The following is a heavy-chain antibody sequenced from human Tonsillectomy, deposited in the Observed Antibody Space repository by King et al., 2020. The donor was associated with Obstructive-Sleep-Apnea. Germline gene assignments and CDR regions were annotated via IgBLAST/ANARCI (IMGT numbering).Heavy chain of an antibody. CDR1: GFIFSDYG. Sequence: VQLVESGGGVVQPGRSLRLSCAASGFIFSDYGMYWVRQAPGKGLEWVAFLRHDGMETYYADSVKGRFTISRDNSKNTLSLQMNSLRAEDTAIYYCAGGRIDYWGQGTLVTVSS. V-gene: IGHV3-30*02. D-gene: IGHD3-16*01. CDR3: AGGRIDY. CDR2: LRHDGMET. J-gene: IGHJ4*02.